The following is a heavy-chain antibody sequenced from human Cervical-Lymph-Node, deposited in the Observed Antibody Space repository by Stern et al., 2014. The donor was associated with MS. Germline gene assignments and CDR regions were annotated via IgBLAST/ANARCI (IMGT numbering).Heavy chain of an antibody. CDR1: GFSFSDYH. CDR2: ISSGSSNL. J-gene: IGHJ4*02. CDR3: ATSLI. Sequence: EDQLVESGGGLVKPGGSLRLSCAASGFSFSDYHMNWVRQAPGKGLEWIACISSGSSNLYFADSVKGRFTISRDDAKNSLYLQMNSLRAEDTAVYYCATSLIRGQGAQVTVSS. D-gene: IGHD2-21*01. V-gene: IGHV3-48*01.